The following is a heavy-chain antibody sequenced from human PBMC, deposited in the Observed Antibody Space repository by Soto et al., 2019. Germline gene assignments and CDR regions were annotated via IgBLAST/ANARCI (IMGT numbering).Heavy chain of an antibody. CDR1: GFPFSSYT. V-gene: IGHV3-30-3*01. CDR2: ITYDEFNK. D-gene: IGHD6-13*01. CDR3: AREYSGGWYYFDC. Sequence: QLPLVASGGGVVQPGRSLRLSCAASGFPFSSYTMHWVRQAPGKGLERVALITYDEFNKYYTDSVKGRFTISRDNSNIRLYLQMNSLRAYDTAVYYWAREYSGGWYYFDCWGQGTLVTVS. J-gene: IGHJ4*02.